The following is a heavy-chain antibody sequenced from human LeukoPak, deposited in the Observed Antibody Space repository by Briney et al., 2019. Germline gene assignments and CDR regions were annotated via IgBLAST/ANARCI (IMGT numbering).Heavy chain of an antibody. Sequence: PSETLSLTCTVSDGSINGYYWSWIRQSPGKGLESLGYIYYTGSTNHNPSLKSRVTMSVDTSRNQFFLRLSSVTAADTAVYYCARFSEYYHSSVHYLDYWGQGTLVSVSS. CDR2: IYYTGST. J-gene: IGHJ4*02. D-gene: IGHD3-22*01. CDR3: ARFSEYYHSSVHYLDY. CDR1: DGSINGYY. V-gene: IGHV4-59*01.